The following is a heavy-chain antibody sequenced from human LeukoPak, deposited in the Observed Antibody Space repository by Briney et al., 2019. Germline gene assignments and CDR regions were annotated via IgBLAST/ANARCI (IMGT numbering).Heavy chain of an antibody. CDR1: GFTFDNYV. CDR2: ISAVFANT. CDR3: ARDLGYCSSTSCRPNYFDY. Sequence: GGSLRLSCAASGFTFDNYVMAWFRQAPGKGLEWVSTISAVFANTYSADSVKGRFTISRDNSKNTLYLQMNSLRAEDTAVYYCARDLGYCSSTSCRPNYFDYWGQGTLVTVSS. J-gene: IGHJ4*02. D-gene: IGHD2-2*01. V-gene: IGHV3-23*01.